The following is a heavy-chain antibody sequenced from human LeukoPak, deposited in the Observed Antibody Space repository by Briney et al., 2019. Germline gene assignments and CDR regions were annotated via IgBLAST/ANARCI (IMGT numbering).Heavy chain of an antibody. Sequence: PSETLSLTCTVSGGSISSYYWSWIRQPPGKGLEWIGYIYYSGSTNYNPSLKSRVTISVDTSKNQFSLKLNSVIAADTAVYYRARHRPHYYYYMDVWGKGTTVTVSS. CDR2: IYYSGST. V-gene: IGHV4-59*08. CDR3: ARHRPHYYYYMDV. J-gene: IGHJ6*03. CDR1: GGSISSYY.